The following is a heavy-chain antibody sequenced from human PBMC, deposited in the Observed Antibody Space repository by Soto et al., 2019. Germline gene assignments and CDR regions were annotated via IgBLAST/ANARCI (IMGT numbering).Heavy chain of an antibody. CDR1: GGSISSYY. D-gene: IGHD6-13*01. J-gene: IGHJ6*02. CDR2: IYDSGST. Sequence: SETLSLTCTVSGGSISSYYWSWIRQPPGKGLEWIGYIYDSGSTNYNPSLKSRVTISVDTSKNQFSLKLSSVTAAATAVYYCARGGSSSWYVRYYYGMDVWGQGTTVTVSS. V-gene: IGHV4-59*01. CDR3: ARGGSSSWYVRYYYGMDV.